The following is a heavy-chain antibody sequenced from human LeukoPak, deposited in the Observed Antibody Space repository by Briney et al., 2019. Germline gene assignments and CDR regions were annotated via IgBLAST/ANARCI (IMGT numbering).Heavy chain of an antibody. CDR2: IGTAGDT. V-gene: IGHV3-13*01. J-gene: IGHJ4*02. Sequence: GGSLRLSCAASGFTFSSYDMHWVRQATGKGLEWVSAIGTAGDTYYPGSVKGRFTISRENAKNSLYLQMNSLRAGDTAVYYCARAPQYSSGWGGFFDYWGQGTLVTVSS. CDR1: GFTFSSYD. D-gene: IGHD6-19*01. CDR3: ARAPQYSSGWGGFFDY.